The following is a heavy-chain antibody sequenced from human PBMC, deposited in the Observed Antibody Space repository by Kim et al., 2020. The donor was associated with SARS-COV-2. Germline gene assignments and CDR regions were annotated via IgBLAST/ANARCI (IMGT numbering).Heavy chain of an antibody. Sequence: SETLSLTCAVYGGSFSGYYWSWIRQPPGKGLEWIGEINHSGSTNYNPSLKSRVTISVDTSKNQFSLKLSSVTAADTAVYYCARRMVRYYYYGMDVWGQGT. J-gene: IGHJ6*02. CDR1: GGSFSGYY. V-gene: IGHV4-34*01. D-gene: IGHD3-10*01. CDR2: INHSGST. CDR3: ARRMVRYYYYGMDV.